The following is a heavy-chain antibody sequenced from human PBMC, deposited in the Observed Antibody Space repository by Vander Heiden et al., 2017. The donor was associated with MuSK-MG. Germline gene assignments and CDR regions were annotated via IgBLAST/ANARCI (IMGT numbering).Heavy chain of an antibody. CDR1: GGSFAGYS. D-gene: IGHD3-3*01. CDR3: SRGLLYYDFWSGYRYGMDV. J-gene: IGHJ6*02. Sequence: QVQLQQWGAGLLKSSETLSLKCAVYGGSFAGYSWSWIRQAPGKGLEWIGEINHSGSTNYNPSLESLVTISVDTSENQLSLTLRSVSASDTAVYYCSRGLLYYDFWSGYRYGMDVWGQGTTVTV. V-gene: IGHV4-34*01. CDR2: INHSGST.